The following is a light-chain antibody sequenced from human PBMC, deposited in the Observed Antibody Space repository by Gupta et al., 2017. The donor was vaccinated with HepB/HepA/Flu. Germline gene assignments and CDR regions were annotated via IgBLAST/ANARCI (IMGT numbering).Light chain of an antibody. CDR1: QSITTY. J-gene: IGKJ3*01. Sequence: DIQLTQSPSSLSASGGHRVTLTCLASQSITTYLNSYQQKPGTAPKLPLYGASSSQRAVPSTLPDTGSRTDFTLTIMNLQPEDLAISYCQQTFRPPYTFGHGTKLDFQ. CDR3: QQTFRPPYT. V-gene: IGKV1-39*01. CDR2: GAS.